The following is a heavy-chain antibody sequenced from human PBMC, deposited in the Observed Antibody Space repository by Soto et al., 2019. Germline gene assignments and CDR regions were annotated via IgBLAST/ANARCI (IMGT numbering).Heavy chain of an antibody. V-gene: IGHV1-2*04. D-gene: IGHD2-8*01. J-gene: IGHJ6*02. Sequence: GASVKVSCKASGYTFTGYYMHWVRQAPGQGLEWMGWINPNSGGTNYAQKFQGWVTMTRDTSISTAYMELSRLRSDDTAVYYCARELVVLMSPIGPATYYYYYGMDVWGQGTTVTVSS. CDR2: INPNSGGT. CDR1: GYTFTGYY. CDR3: ARELVVLMSPIGPATYYYYYGMDV.